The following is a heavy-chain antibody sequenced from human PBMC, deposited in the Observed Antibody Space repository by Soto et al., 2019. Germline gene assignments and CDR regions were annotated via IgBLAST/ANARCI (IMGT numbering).Heavy chain of an antibody. CDR1: GFTFSISA. D-gene: IGHD2-2*01. J-gene: IGHJ4*02. CDR3: AKDRRYPRDYFHY. Sequence: PGGSLRLSCAASGFTFSISAISWVRQAPGKGLEWVSAVSANGQGIYYADSVRGRFTISRDNSKNTVFLHMDSLSAEDTAVYYCAKDRRYPRDYFHYWGQGTLVTVSS. CDR2: VSANGQGI. V-gene: IGHV3-23*01.